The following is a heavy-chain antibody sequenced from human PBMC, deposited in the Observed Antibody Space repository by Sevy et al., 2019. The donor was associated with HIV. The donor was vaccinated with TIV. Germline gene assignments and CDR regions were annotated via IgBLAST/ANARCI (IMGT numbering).Heavy chain of an antibody. CDR1: GFIFSSYG. V-gene: IGHV3-30*02. CDR2: IRYDGSNK. CDR3: AKDNTIESGSYSCNFDY. Sequence: GGSLRLSCAASGFIFSSYGMHWVRQAPGNGLEWVAFIRYDGSNKYYADSVKGRFTISRDNSKNTLYLQMNSLRAEDTAVYYCAKDNTIESGSYSCNFDYWGQGTLVTVSS. J-gene: IGHJ4*02. D-gene: IGHD1-26*01.